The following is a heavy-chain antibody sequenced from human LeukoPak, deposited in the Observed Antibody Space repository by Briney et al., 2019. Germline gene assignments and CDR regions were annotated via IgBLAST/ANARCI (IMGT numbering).Heavy chain of an antibody. Sequence: GASVKVSCKASGYTFTGYYMHWVRQAPGQGLEWMGWINPNSGGTNYEQKFQGRVTMTRDTSISAAYMELSRLGSDDTAVYYCARETYDRIDGIFGYWGQGTLVTVSS. CDR2: INPNSGGT. CDR1: GYTFTGYY. J-gene: IGHJ4*02. CDR3: ARETYDRIDGIFGY. V-gene: IGHV1-2*02. D-gene: IGHD3-22*01.